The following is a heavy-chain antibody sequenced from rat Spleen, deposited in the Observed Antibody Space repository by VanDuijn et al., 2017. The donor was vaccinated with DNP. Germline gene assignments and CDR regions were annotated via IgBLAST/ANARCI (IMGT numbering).Heavy chain of an antibody. CDR3: ARWNIGTSTLDY. CDR1: GFSITSNY. J-gene: IGHJ2*01. CDR2: INYSGST. Sequence: EVQLQESGPGLVKPSQSLSLTCSVTGFSITSNYWAWIRKLPGNKMEWIGYINYSGSTNYNPSLKSRISITRDTSKNQFFLQLSSVTTEDTATYYCARWNIGTSTLDYWGQGVMVTVSS. D-gene: IGHD1-5*01. V-gene: IGHV3-1*01.